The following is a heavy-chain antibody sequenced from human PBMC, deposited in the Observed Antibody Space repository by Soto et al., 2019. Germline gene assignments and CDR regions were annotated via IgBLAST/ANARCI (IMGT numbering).Heavy chain of an antibody. CDR1: GFTFDDYA. J-gene: IGHJ3*02. Sequence: EVQLVESGGGLVQPGRSLRLSCAASGFTFDDYAMHWVRQAPGKGLEWVAGISWNSGIIGYADSVKGRFTISRDNAKNSLYLQMNSLRAEDTALYCCAKDGDSSGSRGAFDIWGQGTMVTVSS. V-gene: IGHV3-9*01. D-gene: IGHD6-19*01. CDR3: AKDGDSSGSRGAFDI. CDR2: ISWNSGII.